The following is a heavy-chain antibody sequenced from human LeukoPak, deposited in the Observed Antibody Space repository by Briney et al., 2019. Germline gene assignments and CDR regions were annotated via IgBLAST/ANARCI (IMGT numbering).Heavy chain of an antibody. CDR2: IYSGVNT. CDR1: GFTVSGNY. D-gene: IGHD4-17*01. Sequence: GGSLRLSCAASGFTVSGNYMGWVRQAPGKGLEWVSIIYSGVNTYYADSVKGRFTISRDNSKNTLYLQMNSLRVEDTAVYYCASFDYGDYEDAFDIWGQGTMVTVSS. V-gene: IGHV3-53*01. CDR3: ASFDYGDYEDAFDI. J-gene: IGHJ3*02.